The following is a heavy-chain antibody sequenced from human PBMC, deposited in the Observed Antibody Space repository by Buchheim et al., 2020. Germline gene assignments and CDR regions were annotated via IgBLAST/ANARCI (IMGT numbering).Heavy chain of an antibody. CDR2: INHSGST. D-gene: IGHD3-9*01. Sequence: QVQLQESGPGLVKPSQTLSLTCTVSGGSISSGGYYWSWIRQLPGRGLEWIGEINHSGSTNYNPSLKSRVTISVDTSKNQFSLKLSSVTAADTAVYYCAREVGFDVLGGMDVWGQGTT. J-gene: IGHJ6*02. V-gene: IGHV4-31*03. CDR1: GGSISSGGYY. CDR3: AREVGFDVLGGMDV.